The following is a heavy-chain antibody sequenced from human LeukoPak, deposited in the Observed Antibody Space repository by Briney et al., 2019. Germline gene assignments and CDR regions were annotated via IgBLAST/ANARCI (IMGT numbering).Heavy chain of an antibody. Sequence: QSGGSLRLSCAASGFIFSSYAMSWVRQAPGKGLEWVSAISGSGDSTYYADSVRGRFTISRDNSKNTLYLQMNSLRAEDTAVYYCAKNSDYYDSSGYLDYWGQGTLVTVSS. CDR3: AKNSDYYDSSGYLDY. CDR2: ISGSGDST. D-gene: IGHD3-22*01. J-gene: IGHJ4*02. V-gene: IGHV3-23*01. CDR1: GFIFSSYA.